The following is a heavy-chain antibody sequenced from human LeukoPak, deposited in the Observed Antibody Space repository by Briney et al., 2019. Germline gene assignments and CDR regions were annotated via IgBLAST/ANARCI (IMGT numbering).Heavy chain of an antibody. CDR3: ARDLSTGTIDY. Sequence: ASVKVSCKASGYTLTSYGISWVRQAPGQGLEWMGWISAYSGNTNYAQKFQGRVTMTTDTSTSTAYMELRSLRSDDTAVYYCARDLSTGTIDYWGQGTLVTVSS. CDR2: ISAYSGNT. J-gene: IGHJ4*02. V-gene: IGHV1-18*01. D-gene: IGHD1-1*01. CDR1: GYTLTSYG.